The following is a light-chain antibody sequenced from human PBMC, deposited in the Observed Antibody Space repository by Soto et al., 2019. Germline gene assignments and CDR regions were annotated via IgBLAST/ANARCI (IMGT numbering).Light chain of an antibody. J-gene: IGLJ2*01. Sequence: QSALTQPASVSGSSGRSVTIFYTGTSSDGGDFNYVSGYQHLPGRAPKLIIYDVTNRPSGISYRFSASKSGRTASLTISGLQAEDEAYYYCSSYSSSTTHVVFGGGTKLTVL. CDR2: DVT. CDR3: SSYSSSTTHVV. V-gene: IGLV2-14*03. CDR1: SSDGGDFNY.